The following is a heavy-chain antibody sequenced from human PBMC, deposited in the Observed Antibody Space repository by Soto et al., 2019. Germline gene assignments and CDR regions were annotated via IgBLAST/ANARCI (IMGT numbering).Heavy chain of an antibody. D-gene: IGHD2-21*02. CDR1: GFIFGSYG. Sequence: PGGSLRLSCTASGFIFGSYGMHWVRQAPGRGLEWVALISYDGTNKYYPDSVRGRFTISRDNPKNTLYLQMNSLRAEDTAVYYCARIPREFCGGDCSSENWGQGNQVTVSS. CDR3: ARIPREFCGGDCSSEN. CDR2: ISYDGTNK. J-gene: IGHJ4*02. V-gene: IGHV3-30*03.